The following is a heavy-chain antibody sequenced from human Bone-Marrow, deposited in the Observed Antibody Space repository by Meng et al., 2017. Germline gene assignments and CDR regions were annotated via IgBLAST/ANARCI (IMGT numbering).Heavy chain of an antibody. Sequence: QVQLQQWGEGLLKPSETLSLTCAVYGGSFSGNSWSWIRQPPGKGLKWIGEINQSGSAKYNPSLKSRVTMSADSSKKQFSLKMSSMTAADTAVYYCARRGGSGHYSPWGQGTLVTVSS. CDR3: ARRGGSGHYSP. D-gene: IGHD3-10*01. CDR2: INQSGSA. J-gene: IGHJ5*02. CDR1: GGSFSGNS. V-gene: IGHV4-34*01.